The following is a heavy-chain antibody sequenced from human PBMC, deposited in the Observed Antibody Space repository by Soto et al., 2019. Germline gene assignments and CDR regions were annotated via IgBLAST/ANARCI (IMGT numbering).Heavy chain of an antibody. Sequence: GGSLRLSGAVSGFIFSGYSMNWVRQAPGKGLEWVSSISTTSTYIYYADSVKGRFTVSRDNAKNSLYLQMTGLRPEDTAMYYCARDGIVGTKDFFDYWGQGTLVTLSS. J-gene: IGHJ4*02. D-gene: IGHD1-26*01. CDR2: ISTTSTYI. V-gene: IGHV3-21*01. CDR1: GFIFSGYS. CDR3: ARDGIVGTKDFFDY.